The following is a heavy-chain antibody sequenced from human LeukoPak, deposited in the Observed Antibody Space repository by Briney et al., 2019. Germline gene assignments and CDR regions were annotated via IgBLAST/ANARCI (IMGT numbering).Heavy chain of an antibody. CDR1: GFTFSSYW. CDR2: IASDGSST. J-gene: IGHJ4*02. D-gene: IGHD3-16*01. CDR3: ARPLGGYYFDY. V-gene: IGHV3-74*01. Sequence: SGGSLRLSCAASGFTFSSYWMNWVRQAPGKGLVWVSRIASDGSSTTYADSVKGRFSISRDNAKNTLYLQMNSLRVEDTAVYYCARPLGGYYFDYWGQGTLVTVSS.